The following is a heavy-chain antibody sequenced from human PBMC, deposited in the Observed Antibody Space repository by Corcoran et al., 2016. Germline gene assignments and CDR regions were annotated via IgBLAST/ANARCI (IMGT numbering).Heavy chain of an antibody. J-gene: IGHJ5*02. CDR1: GGSISSRSYY. CDR3: ARVRVVVSTTLWFDP. CDR2: IYYSGST. D-gene: IGHD3-22*01. V-gene: IGHV4-39*07. Sequence: QLQLQASGPGLVKPSETLSLTCTVSGGSISSRSYYWGWIRQTPGKGLEWIGSIYYSGSTYYNPSLKSRVTISVDTSKNQFSLKLSLVTAADTAVYYCARVRVVVSTTLWFDPWGQGTLVTVSS.